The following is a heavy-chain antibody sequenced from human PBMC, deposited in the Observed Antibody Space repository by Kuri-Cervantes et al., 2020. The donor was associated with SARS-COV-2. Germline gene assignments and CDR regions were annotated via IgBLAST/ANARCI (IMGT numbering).Heavy chain of an antibody. CDR1: GSTFSSYA. J-gene: IGHJ4*02. CDR3: AKDEHYDNKTELLFDD. CDR2: INSDGSST. D-gene: IGHD3-22*01. V-gene: IGHV3-74*01. Sequence: GESLKFSCAASGSTFSSYAMHWVRQAPGRGLVWVSRINSDGSSTSYADSVKGRFTISRDNAKNTLYLQMNSLRAEDTAVYYCAKDEHYDNKTELLFDDWGQGTLVTVSS.